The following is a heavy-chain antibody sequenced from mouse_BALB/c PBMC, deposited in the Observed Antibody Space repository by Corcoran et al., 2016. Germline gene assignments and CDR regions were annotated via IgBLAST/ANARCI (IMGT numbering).Heavy chain of an antibody. Sequence: EVQLQQSGPELVKPGASVKMSCKASGYTFTSYVMHGVKQKPGQGLEWIGYINPYNDGTKYNEKFKGKATLTSDKSSSTAYMELSSLTSEDSAVYYCARLYPGITMDDWGQGTAVTVSS. CDR2: INPYNDGT. V-gene: IGHV1S136*01. D-gene: IGHD1-3*01. CDR3: ARLYPGITMDD. J-gene: IGHJ4*01. CDR1: GYTFTSYV.